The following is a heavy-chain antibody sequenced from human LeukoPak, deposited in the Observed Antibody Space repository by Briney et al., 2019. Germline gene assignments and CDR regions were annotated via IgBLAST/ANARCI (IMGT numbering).Heavy chain of an antibody. D-gene: IGHD3-22*01. V-gene: IGHV3-11*01. CDR3: AKATMIVVVMPSDY. CDR2: ISSSGSTI. CDR1: GFTFSDYY. Sequence: PGGSLRLSCAASGFTFSDYYMSWIRQAPGKGLEWVSYISSSGSTIYYADSVKGRFTISRDNAKNSLYLQMNSLRAEDTAVYYCAKATMIVVVMPSDYWGQGTLVTVSS. J-gene: IGHJ4*02.